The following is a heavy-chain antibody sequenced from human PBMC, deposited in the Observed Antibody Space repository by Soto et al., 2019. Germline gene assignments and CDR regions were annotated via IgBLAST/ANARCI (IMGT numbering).Heavy chain of an antibody. V-gene: IGHV5-51*01. CDR2: IYPGDSDT. Sequence: EVQLVQSGAEVKKPGESLKISCKGSGYSFTSYWIGWVRQMPGKGLEWMGIIYPGDSDTRYSPSFQGQVTISADKSISTAYLQWSSLKASDTAMYYCARHRDAYDFWSGYPNNWFDPWGQGTLVTVSS. D-gene: IGHD3-3*01. CDR3: ARHRDAYDFWSGYPNNWFDP. J-gene: IGHJ5*02. CDR1: GYSFTSYW.